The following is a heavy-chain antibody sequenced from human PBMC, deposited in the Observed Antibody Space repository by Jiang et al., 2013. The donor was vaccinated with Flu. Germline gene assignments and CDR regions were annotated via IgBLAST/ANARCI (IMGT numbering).Heavy chain of an antibody. CDR1: GFSLSTSGVG. CDR2: IYRNDDK. D-gene: IGHD2-8*01. Sequence: KPTQTLTLTCTFSGFSLSTSGVGVGWIRQPPGKALEWLALIYRNDDKSYSPSLKSRLTITKDTSKNQVVLTMTNMDPVDTATYYCAHTALMAPLDYWGQGTLVTVSS. V-gene: IGHV2-5*01. CDR3: AHTALMAPLDY. J-gene: IGHJ4*02.